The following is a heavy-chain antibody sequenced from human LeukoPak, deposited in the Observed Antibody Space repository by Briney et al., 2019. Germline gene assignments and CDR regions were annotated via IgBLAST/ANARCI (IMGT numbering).Heavy chain of an antibody. Sequence: GGSLRLSCAASGFSFDDFAMHWVRQAPGKGLEWVAYCRHDGTDEHYADAVSGRFTISRDNSKSTLWLQMYSLKVEDTAVYYCARHGSGRNYFDPPDSWGQGTLVTVSS. D-gene: IGHD1-26*01. V-gene: IGHV3-30*02. CDR2: CRHDGTDE. CDR3: ARHGSGRNYFDPPDS. J-gene: IGHJ5*01. CDR1: GFSFDDFA.